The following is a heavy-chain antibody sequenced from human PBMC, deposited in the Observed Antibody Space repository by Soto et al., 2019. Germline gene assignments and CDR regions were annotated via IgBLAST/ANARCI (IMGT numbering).Heavy chain of an antibody. CDR1: GCTCSSYA. D-gene: IGHD5-12*01. V-gene: IGHV3-23*01. CDR2: ISGSGGST. J-gene: IGHJ5*02. Sequence: GGSLRLSGAASGCTCSSYAMSWVRQAPGKGLEWVSAISGSGGSTYYADSVKGRFTISRDNSKNTLYLQMNSLRAHDTALYYCAQDLGYHWFDPWRQGTLVTVSS. CDR3: AQDLGYHWFDP.